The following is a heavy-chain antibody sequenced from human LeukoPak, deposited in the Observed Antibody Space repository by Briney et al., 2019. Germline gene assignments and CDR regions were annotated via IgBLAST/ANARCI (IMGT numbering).Heavy chain of an antibody. J-gene: IGHJ6*03. Sequence: GGSLRLSCAASGFTFSSYWMSWVRQAPGKGLEWVANIKQDGSEKYYVDSVKGRFTISRDNAKNSLYLQMNSLRAEDTAVYYCARVDYYGSGSLMDVWGKGTTDTVSS. CDR3: ARVDYYGSGSLMDV. CDR2: IKQDGSEK. D-gene: IGHD3-10*01. V-gene: IGHV3-7*01. CDR1: GFTFSSYW.